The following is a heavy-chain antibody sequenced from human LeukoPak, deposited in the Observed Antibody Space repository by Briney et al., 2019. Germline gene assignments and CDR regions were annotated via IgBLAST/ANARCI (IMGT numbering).Heavy chain of an antibody. CDR2: IRYDGSNK. V-gene: IGHV3-30*02. J-gene: IGHJ4*02. Sequence: GGSLRLSCAASGFTFSSYSMHWVRQAPGKGLEWVAFIRYDGSNKYYADSVKGRFTISRDNSKNTLYLQMNSLRAEDTAVYYCAKDRPYEFWSGYSAGYDYWGQGTLVTVSS. CDR1: GFTFSSYS. CDR3: AKDRPYEFWSGYSAGYDY. D-gene: IGHD3-3*01.